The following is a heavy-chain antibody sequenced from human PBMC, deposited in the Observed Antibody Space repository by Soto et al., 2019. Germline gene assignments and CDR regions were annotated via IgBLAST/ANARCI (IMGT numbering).Heavy chain of an antibody. CDR1: GGSISSYYW. CDR2: VYWDDDK. CDR3: ARHTTTSGYFDY. Sequence: TLSLTCTVSGGSISSYYWSWIRQPPGKALEWLALVYWDDDKRYSPSLKSRLTITKDTSKNQVVLTLTNMDPVDTATYYCARHTTTSGYFDYWGQGTLVTVSS. J-gene: IGHJ4*02. V-gene: IGHV2-5*08. D-gene: IGHD4-17*01.